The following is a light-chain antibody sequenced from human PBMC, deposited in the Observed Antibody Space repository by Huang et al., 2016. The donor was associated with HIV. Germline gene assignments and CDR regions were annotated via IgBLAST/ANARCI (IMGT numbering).Light chain of an antibody. CDR1: QSVSSN. Sequence: EIVMTQSPATLSVSPGERATLSCRASQSVSSNVAWYQQKTGQAPRLLIYGASTRATGIPARFSGSGSGTEFTLTISSPQSEDFAVYYCQQYNNWPPYTFGQGTKLEIK. J-gene: IGKJ2*01. CDR3: QQYNNWPPYT. CDR2: GAS. V-gene: IGKV3-15*01.